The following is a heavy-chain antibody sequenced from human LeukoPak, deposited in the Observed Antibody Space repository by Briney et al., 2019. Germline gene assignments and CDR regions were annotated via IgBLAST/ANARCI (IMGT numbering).Heavy chain of an antibody. J-gene: IGHJ3*02. CDR2: ISPYNGNT. CDR3: ATDRSVRRSLPGAFDI. CDR1: GYTFSSHS. D-gene: IGHD3-10*01. V-gene: IGHV1-18*01. Sequence: ASVKVSCKTSGYTFSSHSMNWVRQAPGQGLEWLGWISPYNGNTKYAQKIQGRATMTTDTSTSTAYLELRSLRSDDTAVYYCATDRSVRRSLPGAFDIWGQGTMVTVSS.